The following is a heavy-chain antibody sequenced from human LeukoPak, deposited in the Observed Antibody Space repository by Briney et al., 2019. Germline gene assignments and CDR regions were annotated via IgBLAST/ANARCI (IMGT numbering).Heavy chain of an antibody. CDR2: IYYSGST. CDR3: ARRRKVPAPRAGGAFDI. J-gene: IGHJ3*02. V-gene: IGHV4-59*08. Sequence: SETLSLTCTVSGDSISDYYWNWIRQPPGKGLEWIGYIYYSGSTNYSPSLKSRVTISIDTSKNQFSLKLSSVTAADTAIYYCARRRKVPAPRAGGAFDIWGQGTMVTVSS. D-gene: IGHD2-21*02. CDR1: GDSISDYY.